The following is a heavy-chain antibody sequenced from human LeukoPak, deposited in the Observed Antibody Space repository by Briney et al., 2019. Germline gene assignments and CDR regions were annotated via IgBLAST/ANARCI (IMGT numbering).Heavy chain of an antibody. CDR1: GYTFSSYW. CDR2: IKQDGSEK. J-gene: IGHJ4*02. CDR3: ARARIQLWLLEFDY. V-gene: IGHV3-7*01. Sequence: PGGSLRLSCAASGYTFSSYWMSWVRQAPGKGLEWVANIKQDGSEKYYVDSVKGRFTISRDNAKNSLYLQMNSLRAEDTAVYYCARARIQLWLLEFDYWGQGTLVTVSS. D-gene: IGHD5-18*01.